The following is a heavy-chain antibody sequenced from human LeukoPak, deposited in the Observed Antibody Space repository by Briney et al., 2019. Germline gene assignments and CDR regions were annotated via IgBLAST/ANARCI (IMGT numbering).Heavy chain of an antibody. V-gene: IGHV1-18*01. CDR2: ISGYNGNT. CDR3: ARVTGPYYYDSSGYYGYYYYYMDV. Sequence: ASVKVSCKASGYTFTSYGISWVRQAPGQGLEGMGWISGYNGNTNYAQQKLQGRVTMTTDTSTSTAYMELRSLRSDDTAVYYCARVTGPYYYDSSGYYGYYYYYMDVWGKGTTVTVSS. CDR1: GYTFTSYG. J-gene: IGHJ6*03. D-gene: IGHD3-22*01.